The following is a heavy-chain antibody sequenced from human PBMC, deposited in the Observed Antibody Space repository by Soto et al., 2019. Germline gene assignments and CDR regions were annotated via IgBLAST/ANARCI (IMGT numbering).Heavy chain of an antibody. Sequence: QVQLVESGGGVVQPGRSLRLSCAASGFTFSSYGMHWVRQAPGKGLEWVAVISYDGSNKYYADSVKGRLTICRDNSKNTLYLQMNSLRAEDTAVYYCAKDTFSEYSSGWYDAFDIWGQGTMDTVSS. CDR1: GFTFSSYG. D-gene: IGHD6-19*01. CDR2: ISYDGSNK. CDR3: AKDTFSEYSSGWYDAFDI. V-gene: IGHV3-30*18. J-gene: IGHJ3*02.